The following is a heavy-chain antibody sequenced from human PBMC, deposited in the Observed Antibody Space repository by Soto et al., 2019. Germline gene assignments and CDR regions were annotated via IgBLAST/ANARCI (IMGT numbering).Heavy chain of an antibody. CDR3: ARSSYCGADCYSGFDY. CDR1: GFTFSSYG. CDR2: ISYDGSNK. Sequence: GGSLRLSCAASGFTFSSYGMHWVRQAPGKGLEWVAVISYDGSNKYYADSVKGRFTISRDNSKNTVYLQMNSLRAEDTAVYYCARSSYCGADCYSGFDYWGQGTLVTVS. J-gene: IGHJ4*02. V-gene: IGHV3-30*03. D-gene: IGHD2-21*02.